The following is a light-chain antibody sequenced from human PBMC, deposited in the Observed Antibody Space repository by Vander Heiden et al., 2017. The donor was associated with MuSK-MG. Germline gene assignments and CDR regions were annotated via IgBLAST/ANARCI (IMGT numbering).Light chain of an antibody. Sequence: IQLTQFPSSLAASVGDRVTITCRASQRISSYLNWYQQKPGKAPKPLIYTASNLQSGVPSRVSGSGSETEFTLTIRSLRPEDLATYYCQQSDCTPLTFGQGTKVXIK. CDR3: QQSDCTPLT. V-gene: IGKV1-39*01. J-gene: IGKJ1*01. CDR1: QRISSY. CDR2: TAS.